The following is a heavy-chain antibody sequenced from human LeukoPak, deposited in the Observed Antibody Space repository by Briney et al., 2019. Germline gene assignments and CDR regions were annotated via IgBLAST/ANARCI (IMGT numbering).Heavy chain of an antibody. D-gene: IGHD6-13*01. J-gene: IGHJ4*02. CDR3: AREGHSSSWYLGGGFPYYFDY. Sequence: GASVKVSCKASGGTFSSYAINWVRQATGQGLEWMGWMNPNSGNTDYAQKFQGRVTITTDESTSTAYMELSSLRSEDTAVYYCAREGHSSSWYLGGGFPYYFDYWGQGTLVTVSS. CDR1: GGTFSSYA. V-gene: IGHV1-8*03. CDR2: MNPNSGNT.